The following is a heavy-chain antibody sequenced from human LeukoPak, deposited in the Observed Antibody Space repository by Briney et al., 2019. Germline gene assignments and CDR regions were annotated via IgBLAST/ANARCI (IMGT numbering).Heavy chain of an antibody. D-gene: IGHD3-9*01. J-gene: IGHJ5*02. CDR3: AKDPPIPYYDILTGENWFDP. Sequence: GGSLRLSCAASGFTFSNFWMSWVRQAPGKGLEGVANIKEDESEQYYVDSVQGRFTIARDNSKNTLYLQMNSLRAEDTAVYYCAKDPPIPYYDILTGENWFDPWGQGTLVTVSS. CDR1: GFTFSNFW. CDR2: IKEDESEQ. V-gene: IGHV3-7*03.